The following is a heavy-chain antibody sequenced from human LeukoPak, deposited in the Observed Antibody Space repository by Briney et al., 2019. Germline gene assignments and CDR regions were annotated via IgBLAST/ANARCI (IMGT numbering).Heavy chain of an antibody. CDR2: ISYDGTEK. Sequence: GGSLRLSCAASGFTFSGYAINWVRQAPGKGLEWVAIISYDGTEKYADSVKGRFTISRDNSKNTLFLQISSLRLEDTATYYCAQDNRYCSTGSCYFGDYYYYMDVWGKGTPVSVSS. V-gene: IGHV3-30*04. CDR1: GFTFSGYA. D-gene: IGHD2-15*01. CDR3: AQDNRYCSTGSCYFGDYYYYMDV. J-gene: IGHJ6*03.